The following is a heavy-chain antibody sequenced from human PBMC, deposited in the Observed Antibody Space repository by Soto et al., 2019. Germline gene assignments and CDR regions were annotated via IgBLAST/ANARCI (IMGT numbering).Heavy chain of an antibody. D-gene: IGHD2-2*01. CDR1: GYTFTRYN. J-gene: IGHJ6*02. CDR3: ARDIVVVPAAIWGSNYYYYGMDV. CDR2: INVGNGNT. V-gene: IGHV1-3*01. Sequence: ASVKVSCKTPGYTFTRYNIHWVRQAPGQRLEWMGWINVGNGNTKYSQKFQGRVTITRDTSASTAYMELSSLRSEDTALYYCARDIVVVPAAIWGSNYYYYGMDVWGQGTTVTVSS.